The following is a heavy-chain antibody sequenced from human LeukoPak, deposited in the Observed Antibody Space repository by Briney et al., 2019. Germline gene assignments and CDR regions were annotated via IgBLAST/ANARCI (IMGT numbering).Heavy chain of an antibody. CDR2: IYYSGST. D-gene: IGHD6-6*01. V-gene: IGHV4-59*12. CDR3: ASSGHSSSSGPNWFDP. J-gene: IGHJ5*02. Sequence: SETLSLTCTVSGGSISSYYWSWIRQPPGKGLEWIGYIYYSGSTNYNPSLKSRVTISVDTSKNQFSLKLSSVTAADTAVYYCASSGHSSSSGPNWFDPWGQGTLVTVSS. CDR1: GGSISSYY.